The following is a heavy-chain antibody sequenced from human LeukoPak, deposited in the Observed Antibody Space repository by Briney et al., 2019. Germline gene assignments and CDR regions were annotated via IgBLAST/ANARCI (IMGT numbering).Heavy chain of an antibody. Sequence: GGSLRFSCAASGFTFDDYAMHWVRQAPGKGLEWVSLISWDGGSTYYADSVKGRFTISRDNAKNSLYLQMNSLRAEDTAVYYCARMVRGVIHFDYWGQGTLVTVSS. CDR2: ISWDGGST. CDR3: ARMVRGVIHFDY. CDR1: GFTFDDYA. V-gene: IGHV3-43D*03. J-gene: IGHJ4*02. D-gene: IGHD3-10*01.